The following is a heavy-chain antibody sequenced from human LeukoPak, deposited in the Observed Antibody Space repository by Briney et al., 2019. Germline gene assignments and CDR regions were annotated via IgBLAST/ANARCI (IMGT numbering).Heavy chain of an antibody. D-gene: IGHD2-2*01. V-gene: IGHV4-4*08. CDR2: IYTSGST. J-gene: IGHJ5*02. CDR1: GGSISSYY. CDR3: ARDVVVPAVDWRWFDP. Sequence: RSSETLSLTCTVSGGSISSYYWSWIRQPPGKGLEWIGYIYTSGSTNYNPSLKSRVTMSVDTSKNQFSLKLSSVTAADTAVYYCARDVVVPAVDWRWFDPWGQGTLVTVSS.